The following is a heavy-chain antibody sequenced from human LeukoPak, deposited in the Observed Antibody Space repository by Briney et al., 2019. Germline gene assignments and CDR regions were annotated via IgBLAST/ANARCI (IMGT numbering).Heavy chain of an antibody. J-gene: IGHJ4*02. CDR2: ISGSGGST. CDR1: GFTFSSYA. Sequence: QPGGSLRLSCAASGFTFSSYAMSWVRQAPGKGLEWVSAISGSGGSTYYADSVKGRFTISRDNSKNTLYLQMNSLRAEDTAVYYCAKQGDSGNYYHIDYWGQGTLVTVSS. D-gene: IGHD1-26*01. CDR3: AKQGDSGNYYHIDY. V-gene: IGHV3-23*01.